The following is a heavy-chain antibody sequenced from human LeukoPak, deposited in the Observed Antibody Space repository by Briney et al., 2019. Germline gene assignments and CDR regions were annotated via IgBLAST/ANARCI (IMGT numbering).Heavy chain of an antibody. D-gene: IGHD2-2*01. CDR2: IYPGDSDT. CDR3: ARGVVPAAMGVGYYYYGMDV. V-gene: IGHV5-51*01. Sequence: GESLKISCKGSGYSFTSYWIGWVRQMPGKGLEWMGIIYPGDSDTRYSPSFQGQVTISADKSISTAYLQWSSLKASDTAMYYCARGVVPAAMGVGYYYYGMDVWGQRTTVTVSS. CDR1: GYSFTSYW. J-gene: IGHJ6*02.